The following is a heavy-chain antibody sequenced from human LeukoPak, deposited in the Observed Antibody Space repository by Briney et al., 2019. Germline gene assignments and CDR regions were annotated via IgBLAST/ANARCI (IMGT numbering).Heavy chain of an antibody. Sequence: GGLRRPSVAAPGITFRNAWMTWVGKAPGKGIESVGRIKSRTHGGPIACAALVKGRFRISRDDSKNTLYLQINGLKAEETAVYYCADLGDYGVGWGQGTLVTVSS. CDR3: ADLGDYGVG. J-gene: IGHJ4*02. V-gene: IGHV3-15*01. CDR2: IKSRTHGGPI. D-gene: IGHD4-17*01. CDR1: GITFRNAW.